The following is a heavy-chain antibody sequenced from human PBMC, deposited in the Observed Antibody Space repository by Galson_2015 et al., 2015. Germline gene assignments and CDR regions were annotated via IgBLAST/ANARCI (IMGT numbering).Heavy chain of an antibody. J-gene: IGHJ4*02. Sequence: QSGAEVKRAGESLKISCKGSGYSFTSYWIVWVRQMPGKGLEWMGIIYPGDSDTRYSPSFQGQVTISADKSISTAYLQWRSLKASDTAMYHCATRLVGTKYFDYWGQGTLVTVSS. V-gene: IGHV5-51*01. D-gene: IGHD1-26*01. CDR1: GYSFTSYW. CDR2: IYPGDSDT. CDR3: ATRLVGTKYFDY.